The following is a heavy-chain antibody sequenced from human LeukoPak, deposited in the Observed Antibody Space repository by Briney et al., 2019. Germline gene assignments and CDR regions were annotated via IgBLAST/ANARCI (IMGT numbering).Heavy chain of an antibody. D-gene: IGHD2-2*01. V-gene: IGHV5-51*01. J-gene: IGHJ4*02. Sequence: GGPLKISCRGSGYSFNTYWIGRVRQMPGKGLEGMGIIYPDDSDTRYSPSFQGQVTMSADKSINTAYLQWSSLKASDTAMYYCARRQGCSSTSCPPDYWGQGTLVTVSS. CDR3: ARRQGCSSTSCPPDY. CDR2: IYPDDSDT. CDR1: GYSFNTYW.